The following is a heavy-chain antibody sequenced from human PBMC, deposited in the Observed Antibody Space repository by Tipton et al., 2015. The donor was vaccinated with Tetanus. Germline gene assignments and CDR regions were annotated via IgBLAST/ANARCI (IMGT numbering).Heavy chain of an antibody. CDR2: IYPANSDT. CDR1: GYSFTSYW. D-gene: IGHD6-13*01. CDR3: ASGGWTAAGTFDY. Sequence: VQLVQSGVEVKKPGDSLRISCTASGYSFTSYWIGWVRQMPGKGLERMGVIYPANSDTTYSPSFQGLVTISVDKSISTAYLQWSSLKASDTAMYYCASGGWTAAGTFDYWGQGTLVSVS. V-gene: IGHV5-51*01. J-gene: IGHJ4*02.